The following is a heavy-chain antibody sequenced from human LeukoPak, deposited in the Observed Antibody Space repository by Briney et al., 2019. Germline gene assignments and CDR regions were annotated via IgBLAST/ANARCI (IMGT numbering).Heavy chain of an antibody. CDR1: GGSISSYY. D-gene: IGHD4-11*01. CDR2: IYYSGST. J-gene: IGHJ4*02. V-gene: IGHV4-59*01. Sequence: SETLSLTCTVSGGSISSYYWSWIRQPPGKGLEWIGYIYYSGSTNYNPSLKSRVTISVDTSKNQFSLKLSSVTAADTAVYYCARGDDYSNHPADFDYWGQGTLVTVSS. CDR3: ARGDDYSNHPADFDY.